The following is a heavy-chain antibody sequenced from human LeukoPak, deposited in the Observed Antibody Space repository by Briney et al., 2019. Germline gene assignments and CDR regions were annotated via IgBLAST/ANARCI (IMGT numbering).Heavy chain of an antibody. CDR1: GGSISSHY. Sequence: PSETLSLTCTVSGGSISSHYWSWIRQPPGRGLEWIGYIDYSGSTNYNPSLKSRVTISVDTSKNQFSLKMTSVTAADTAVYYCATENPTQTTVIDIWGQGTMVTVSS. CDR3: ATENPTQTTVIDI. CDR2: IDYSGST. V-gene: IGHV4-59*11. J-gene: IGHJ3*02. D-gene: IGHD4-17*01.